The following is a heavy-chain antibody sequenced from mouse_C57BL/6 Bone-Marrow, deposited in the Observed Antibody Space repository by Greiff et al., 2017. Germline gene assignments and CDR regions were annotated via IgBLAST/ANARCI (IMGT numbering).Heavy chain of an antibody. V-gene: IGHV1-50*01. D-gene: IGHD2-5*01. Sequence: VQLQQPGAELVKPGASVKLSCKASGYTFTSYWMQWVKQRPGQGLEWIGEIDPSDSYTNYTQKFKGKATLTVDTSSSTAYMQLSSLTSEDSAVYYCVGAYYSNSYAMDYWGQGTSVTVSS. CDR2: IDPSDSYT. CDR1: GYTFTSYW. CDR3: VGAYYSNSYAMDY. J-gene: IGHJ4*01.